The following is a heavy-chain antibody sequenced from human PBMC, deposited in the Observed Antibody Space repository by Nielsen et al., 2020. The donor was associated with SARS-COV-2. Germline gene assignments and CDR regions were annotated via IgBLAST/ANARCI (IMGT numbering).Heavy chain of an antibody. CDR3: AKAFRSSDWLRAAADY. CDR1: GFPFDDHA. D-gene: IGHD3-9*01. Sequence: GGSLRLSCAASGFPFDDHAMHWVRQAPGKGLEWVSGIVGNGGRTHYADSVEGRFIISRDNSKSTLYLQMNSLRAEDTAVYYCAKAFRSSDWLRAAADYWGQGTLVTVSS. V-gene: IGHV3-23*01. J-gene: IGHJ4*02. CDR2: IVGNGGRT.